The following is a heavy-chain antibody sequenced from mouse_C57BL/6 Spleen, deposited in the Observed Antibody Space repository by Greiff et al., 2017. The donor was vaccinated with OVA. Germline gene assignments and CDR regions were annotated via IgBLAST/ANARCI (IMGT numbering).Heavy chain of an antibody. Sequence: VQVVESGAELVRPGASVTLSCKASGYTFTDYEMHWVKQTPVHGLEWIGAIDPETGGTAYNQKFKGKAILTADKSSSTAYMELRSLTSEDSAVYYCTNYYGSSYGYFDVWGTGTTVTVSS. V-gene: IGHV1-15*01. CDR2: IDPETGGT. J-gene: IGHJ1*03. CDR3: TNYYGSSYGYFDV. D-gene: IGHD1-1*01. CDR1: GYTFTDYE.